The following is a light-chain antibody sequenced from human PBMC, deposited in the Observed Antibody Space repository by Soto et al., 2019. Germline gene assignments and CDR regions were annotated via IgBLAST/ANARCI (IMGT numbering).Light chain of an antibody. Sequence: QSVLTQPASVSGSPGQSITISCTGATTDVDSYDYVSWYQQHPGQAPKLMIFDVNNRPSGVSGRFSGSKSGDTASLTISGLQAEDDGDYYRTSYTGSAPFYVFGSGTKVTVL. CDR1: TTDVDSYDY. V-gene: IGLV2-14*03. CDR2: DVN. J-gene: IGLJ1*01. CDR3: TSYTGSAPFYV.